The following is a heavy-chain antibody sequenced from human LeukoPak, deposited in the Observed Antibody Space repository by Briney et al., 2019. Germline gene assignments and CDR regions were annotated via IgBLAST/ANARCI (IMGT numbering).Heavy chain of an antibody. CDR1: GGSISSYY. D-gene: IGHD6-13*01. Sequence: PSETLSLTCTVSGGSISSYYWNWIRQPPGKGLEWIGYIFYSGRTNYNPSLKSRVTISVDTSKNWFSLRLTSVTAADTAVYYCARGAAATYWGQGTLVTVSS. V-gene: IGHV4-59*01. CDR2: IFYSGRT. J-gene: IGHJ4*02. CDR3: ARGAAATY.